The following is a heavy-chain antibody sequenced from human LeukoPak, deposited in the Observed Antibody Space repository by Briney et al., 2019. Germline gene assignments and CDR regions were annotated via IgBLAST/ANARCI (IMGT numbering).Heavy chain of an antibody. CDR2: NSISGDNT. CDR3: AKQSLADCIRCPFDS. V-gene: IGHV3-23*01. Sequence: GGSLRLSCAASGFTFSNAWMSWVRQAPGKGLEWVSSNSISGDNTYYADSVKGRFTISRDNSKNTLYLQMNSLRAEDTAVYYCAKQSLADCIRCPFDSWGQGTLVTVSS. J-gene: IGHJ4*02. CDR1: GFTFSNAW. D-gene: IGHD2-15*01.